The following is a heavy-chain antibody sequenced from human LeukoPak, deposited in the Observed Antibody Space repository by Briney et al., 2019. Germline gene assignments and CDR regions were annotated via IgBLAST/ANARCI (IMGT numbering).Heavy chain of an antibody. D-gene: IGHD6-13*01. J-gene: IGHJ5*02. CDR2: IKSKTDGGTT. CDR3: TSIQRYSSSWYFDWFDP. Sequence: GGSLRLSCAASGFTFSSYAMSWVRQAPGKGLEWVGRIKSKTDGGTTDYAAPVKGPFTISRDDSKTTLYLQMNSLKTEGTAVSYCTSIQRYSSSWYFDWFDPWGQGTLVTVSS. V-gene: IGHV3-15*01. CDR1: GFTFSSYA.